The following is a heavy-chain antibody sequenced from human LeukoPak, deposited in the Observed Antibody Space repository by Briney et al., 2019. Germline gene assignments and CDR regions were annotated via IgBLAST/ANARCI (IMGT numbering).Heavy chain of an antibody. CDR1: GFSFSPYS. Sequence: PGGSLRLSCVTSGFSFSPYSMSWVRQAPGKGLEWVSSISPGSAYIYNADSVKGRFTISRDDAKDSLYLQMNSLRAVDTGVYFCARPYSHYYYYMDVWGKGTTVTVSS. D-gene: IGHD2-21*01. V-gene: IGHV3-21*06. CDR3: ARPYSHYYYYMDV. CDR2: ISPGSAYI. J-gene: IGHJ6*03.